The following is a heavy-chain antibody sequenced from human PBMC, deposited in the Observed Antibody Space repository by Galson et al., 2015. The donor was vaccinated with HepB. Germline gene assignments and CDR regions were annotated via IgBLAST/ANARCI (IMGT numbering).Heavy chain of an antibody. J-gene: IGHJ2*01. CDR2: TSRDGGIK. V-gene: IGHV3-30-3*01. CDR1: GFSFSSYS. Sequence: SLRLSCAASGFSFSSYSMHWVRQAPGKGPEWVAVTSRDGGIKYYADAVNGRFTISRDNSKNTLLLQMNRLRAEDTAMYYCATELGPPGNGRVDIWGRGTLVTVSS. CDR3: ATELGPPGNGRVDI. D-gene: IGHD7-27*01.